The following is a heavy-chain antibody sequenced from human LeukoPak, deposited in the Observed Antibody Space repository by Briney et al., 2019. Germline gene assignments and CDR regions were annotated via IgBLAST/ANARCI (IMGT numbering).Heavy chain of an antibody. CDR3: AKGPGIAVAGYNNWFDP. V-gene: IGHV3-23*01. D-gene: IGHD6-19*01. CDR1: GFTFSGYA. CDR2: ISGSGGST. Sequence: PGGSLRLSCAASGFTFSGYAMSWVRQAPGKGLEWVSGISGSGGSTYYADSVKGRFTISRDNSKNTLYLQMNSLRAEDTAVYYCAKGPGIAVAGYNNWFDPWGQGTLVTVSS. J-gene: IGHJ5*02.